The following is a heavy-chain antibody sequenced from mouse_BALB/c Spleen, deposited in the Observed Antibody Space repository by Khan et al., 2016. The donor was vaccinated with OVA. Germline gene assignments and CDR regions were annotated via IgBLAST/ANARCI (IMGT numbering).Heavy chain of an antibody. CDR3: ARVGYNGTMDY. Sequence: QVQLQQSGPELKKPGETVKISCKASGYTFTNYGMNWVKQAPGKGLKWMGWINTYTGEPTYADDFKGRFAISLETSASTAYLQINNLKNEDTATYFCARVGYNGTMDYWGQGTSVTVSS. CDR1: GYTFTNYG. CDR2: INTYTGEP. J-gene: IGHJ4*01. D-gene: IGHD2-14*01. V-gene: IGHV9-3-1*01.